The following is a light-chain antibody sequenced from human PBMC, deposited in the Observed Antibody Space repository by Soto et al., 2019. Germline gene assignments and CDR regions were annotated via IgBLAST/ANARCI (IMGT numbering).Light chain of an antibody. Sequence: DIQMTQSPSTLSASVGDRVTITCRASQSLSSWLAWYQQKPGKAPNLLIYKASSLESGVPSRFSGSGSGTEFTLTINSLQPDDFATYYCQQYNSFPYTVGQGTKLEIK. CDR3: QQYNSFPYT. V-gene: IGKV1-5*03. CDR2: KAS. CDR1: QSLSSW. J-gene: IGKJ2*01.